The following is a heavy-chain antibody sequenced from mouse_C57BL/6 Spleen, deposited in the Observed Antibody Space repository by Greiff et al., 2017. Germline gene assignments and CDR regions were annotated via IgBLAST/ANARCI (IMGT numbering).Heavy chain of an antibody. J-gene: IGHJ3*01. D-gene: IGHD1-1*01. Sequence: EVKLVESGGDLVKPGGSLKLSCAASGFTFSSYGMSWVRQTPDKRLEWVATISSGGSYTYYPDSVKGRFTISRDNAKNTLYLQMSSLKSEATAMYYCASYYGSSSFAYWGQGTLVTVSA. CDR2: ISSGGSYT. CDR3: ASYYGSSSFAY. V-gene: IGHV5-6*01. CDR1: GFTFSSYG.